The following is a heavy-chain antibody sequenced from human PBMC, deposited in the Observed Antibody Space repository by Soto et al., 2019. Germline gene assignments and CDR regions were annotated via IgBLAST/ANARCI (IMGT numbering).Heavy chain of an antibody. CDR1: GGSISSGDYY. Sequence: QVQLQESGPGLVKPSQTLSLTCTVSGGSISSGDYYWSWIRQHPGKGLEWIGYIYYSGSTYYTPSLKSRVTISVATSKNQFSLKLSSVPAADTAVYYXXXXXXGXRQGFDPWGQGTLVTVSS. CDR3: XXXXXGXRQGFDP. J-gene: IGHJ5*02. CDR2: IYYSGST. V-gene: IGHV4-31*03.